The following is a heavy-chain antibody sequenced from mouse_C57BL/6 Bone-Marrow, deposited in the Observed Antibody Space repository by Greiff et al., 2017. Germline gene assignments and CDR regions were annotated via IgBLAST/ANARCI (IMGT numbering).Heavy chain of an antibody. CDR2: INPNDGTT. D-gene: IGHD2-4*01. CDR1: GYSFTDYN. V-gene: IGHV1-39*01. CDR3: ARGYDYDYAMDY. Sequence: QLKQSGPELVKPGASVTISCKASGYSFTDYNMNWVKQRNGKSLEWIGVINPNDGTTSYNQKFKGKATLTVDPSSSTAYMQLNSLTSEASAVYYCARGYDYDYAMDYWGQGTSVTVSS. J-gene: IGHJ4*01.